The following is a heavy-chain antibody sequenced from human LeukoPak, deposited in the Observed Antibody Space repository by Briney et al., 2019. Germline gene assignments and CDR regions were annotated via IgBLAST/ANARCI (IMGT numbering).Heavy chain of an antibody. CDR2: INHSGST. J-gene: IGHJ3*02. CDR1: GGSISSFY. Sequence: SETLSLTCSVSGGSISSFYCNWMRQPAGKGLEWIGEINHSGSTNYNPSLKSRVTISVDTSKNQFSLKLSSVTAADTAVYYCARVALRRVVAATRHAFDIWGQGTMVTVSS. CDR3: ARVALRRVVAATRHAFDI. V-gene: IGHV4-34*01. D-gene: IGHD2-15*01.